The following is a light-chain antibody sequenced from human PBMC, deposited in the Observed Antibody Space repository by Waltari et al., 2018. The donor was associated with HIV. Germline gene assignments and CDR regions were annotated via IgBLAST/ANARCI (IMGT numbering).Light chain of an antibody. CDR3: SSYTSTNTLV. J-gene: IGLJ3*02. Sequence: SALTQPASVSGSPGQSITISCTGTRRDVGGYNYVSWYQQHPGKAPKLMIYEVNNRPSGVSNRFSGSKSGNRASLTISGLQAEDEADYYCSSYTSTNTLVFGGGTKLTVL. CDR2: EVN. V-gene: IGLV2-14*01. CDR1: RRDVGGYNY.